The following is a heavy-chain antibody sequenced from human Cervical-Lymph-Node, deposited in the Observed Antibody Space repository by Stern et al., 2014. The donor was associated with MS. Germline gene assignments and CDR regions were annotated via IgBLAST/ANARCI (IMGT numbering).Heavy chain of an antibody. D-gene: IGHD3-3*01. CDR2: INSNTGAP. CDR3: ARDMSDFWSDYGHNWFDP. CDR1: GYTFTQYL. V-gene: IGHV7-4-1*02. Sequence: DQLVESGSELKKPGASVTVSCKASGYTFTQYLIHWVRQAPGQGLEWMGWINSNTGAPMYARDFAGRFVFSLDTSVTTAYLQISRLKTEDTAVYYCARDMSDFWSDYGHNWFDPWGQGTLVTVSS. J-gene: IGHJ5*02.